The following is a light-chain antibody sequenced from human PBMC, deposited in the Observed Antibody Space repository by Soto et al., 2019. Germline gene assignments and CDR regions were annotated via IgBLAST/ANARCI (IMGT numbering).Light chain of an antibody. CDR3: QQRYSTPIT. J-gene: IGKJ5*01. CDR1: QSISSF. Sequence: DIQMTQSPSSLSASVGDRVSITCRASQSISSFLNWYQQKPGKAPKLLIYTASNLHSGVPSRFSGSESGTDFTLTITSLQPEDFATYYCQQRYSTPITFGQGTRLEIK. V-gene: IGKV1-39*01. CDR2: TAS.